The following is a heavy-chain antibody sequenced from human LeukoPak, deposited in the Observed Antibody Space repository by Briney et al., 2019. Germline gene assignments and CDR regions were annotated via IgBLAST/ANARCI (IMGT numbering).Heavy chain of an antibody. Sequence: GGSRRLSCAASGFTFSSYTMNWVRQAPGKGLEWVSSISSGSTYIYYADSVKGRFTISRDNAKNSQYLQMNSLRAEDTAVYYCAKSKIAVAGPFDYWGQGTLVTVSS. CDR3: AKSKIAVAGPFDY. J-gene: IGHJ4*02. V-gene: IGHV3-21*01. D-gene: IGHD6-19*01. CDR1: GFTFSSYT. CDR2: ISSGSTYI.